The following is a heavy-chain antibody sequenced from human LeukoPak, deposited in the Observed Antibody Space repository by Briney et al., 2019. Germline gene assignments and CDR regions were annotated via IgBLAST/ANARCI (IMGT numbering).Heavy chain of an antibody. CDR3: ARLLGDSTIYDL. V-gene: IGHV3-7*01. J-gene: IGHJ4*02. CDR2: IKQNGIEK. Sequence: GGSLRLSCAASGFTLNRHWMSWVRQAAGKGLEWVASIKQNGIEKHYVDSVKGRFIVSRDNAEKSVSLQMNSLRDEDTAMYYCARLLGDSTIYDLWGQGTLVTVSS. D-gene: IGHD3-16*01. CDR1: GFTLNRHW.